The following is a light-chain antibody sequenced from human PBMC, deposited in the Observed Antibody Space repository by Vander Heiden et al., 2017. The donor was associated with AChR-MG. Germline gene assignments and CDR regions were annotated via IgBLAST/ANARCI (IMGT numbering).Light chain of an antibody. V-gene: IGKV1-39*01. CDR3: QQSYSTPT. Sequence: DIQMTQSPSSLSASVGDRVTIPCRASQSISTFLHWYQRKPGKAPKLLIYSASNLESGVPSRFTGSGSGTDFTLTITSLQPEDFATYYCQQSYSTPTFGQGTKVETK. CDR1: QSISTF. J-gene: IGKJ1*01. CDR2: SAS.